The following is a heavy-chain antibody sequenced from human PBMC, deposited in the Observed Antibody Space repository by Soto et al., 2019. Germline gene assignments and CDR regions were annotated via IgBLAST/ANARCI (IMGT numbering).Heavy chain of an antibody. CDR2: IYYSGST. J-gene: IGHJ4*02. CDR3: ARFRIAAAGNFDY. Sequence: ETLSLTCTVSGGSVSSGSYYWSWIRQPPGKELKWIGYIYYSGSTNYNPSLKSRVTISVDTSKNQFTLKLSSVTAADTAVYYCARFRIAAAGNFDYWGQGTLVTVSS. CDR1: GGSVSSGSYY. V-gene: IGHV4-61*01. D-gene: IGHD6-13*01.